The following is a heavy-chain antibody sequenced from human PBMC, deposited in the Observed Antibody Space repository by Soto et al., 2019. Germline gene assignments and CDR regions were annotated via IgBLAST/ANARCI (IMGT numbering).Heavy chain of an antibody. J-gene: IGHJ4*02. Sequence: PSETLSLTCSVSGGSMRNYYWNWIRQPPGRGLEWIGYVYHSGSTNYNPSLKSRVSMSVDVSRNHFSLTLHSVTAADTAVYFCTSSYSTSSSPDFWGQGTRVTV. CDR1: GGSMRNYY. D-gene: IGHD6-6*01. V-gene: IGHV4-59*01. CDR3: TSSYSTSSSPDF. CDR2: VYHSGST.